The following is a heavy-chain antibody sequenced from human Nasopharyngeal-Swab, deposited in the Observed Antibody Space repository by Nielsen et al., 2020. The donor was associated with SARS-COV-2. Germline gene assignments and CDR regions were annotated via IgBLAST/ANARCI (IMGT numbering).Heavy chain of an antibody. CDR1: GYTFTSYG. V-gene: IGHV1-69*10. CDR3: ARDKGDLYYYYYYMDV. Sequence: SVKVSCKASGYTFTSYGISWVRQAPGQGLEWMGGIIPILGIANYAQKFQGRVTITADKSTSTAYMELSSLRSEDTAVYYCARDKGDLYYYYYYMDVWGKGTTVTVSS. J-gene: IGHJ6*03. D-gene: IGHD3-10*01. CDR2: IIPILGIA.